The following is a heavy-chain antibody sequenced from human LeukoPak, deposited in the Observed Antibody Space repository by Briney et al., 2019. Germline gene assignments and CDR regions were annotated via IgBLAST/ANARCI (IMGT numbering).Heavy chain of an antibody. D-gene: IGHD6-13*01. V-gene: IGHV3-21*01. CDR3: ARDFGSSWYTDFDY. J-gene: IGHJ4*02. CDR1: GFTFSSYS. Sequence: GGSLRLSCAASGFTFSSYSMNWVRQAPGKGLEWVSSISSSSSYIYYADSVKGRFTIPRDNAKNSLYLQMNSLRAEDTAVYYCARDFGSSWYTDFDYWGQGTLVTVSS. CDR2: ISSSSSYI.